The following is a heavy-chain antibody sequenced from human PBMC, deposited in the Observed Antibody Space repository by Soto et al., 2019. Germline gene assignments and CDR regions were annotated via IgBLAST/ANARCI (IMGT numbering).Heavy chain of an antibody. V-gene: IGHV1-3*01. CDR3: ARGRPAHKHYDSSGYLES. CDR1: GYTFTSYA. Sequence: GASAKVSCKASGYTFTSYAMHWVRQAPGQRLEWMGWINAGNGNTKYSQKFQGRVTITRDTSASTAYMELSSLRSEDTAVYYCARGRPAHKHYDSSGYLESWGQGTLVTVSS. D-gene: IGHD3-22*01. J-gene: IGHJ5*01. CDR2: INAGNGNT.